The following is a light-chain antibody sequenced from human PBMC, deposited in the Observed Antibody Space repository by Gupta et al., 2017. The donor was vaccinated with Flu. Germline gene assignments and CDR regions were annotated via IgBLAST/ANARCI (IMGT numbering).Light chain of an antibody. CDR2: GAS. Sequence: EIVLTQSPGTLSLSPGEGATLSCTASQSVSSDYIAWYQQKPGQAPRLLIYGASNRATGIPDRFSGSGSGTDFTLTISRREPEDFAVYFCQRYGNSPRFTFGHGTKVDF. CDR1: QSVSSDY. V-gene: IGKV3-20*01. CDR3: QRYGNSPRFT. J-gene: IGKJ3*01.